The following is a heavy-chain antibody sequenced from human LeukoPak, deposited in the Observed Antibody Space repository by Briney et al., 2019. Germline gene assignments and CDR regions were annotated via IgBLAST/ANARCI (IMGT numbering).Heavy chain of an antibody. CDR3: ARRPIVGVPAGIDY. J-gene: IGHJ4*02. CDR1: GYTFADYF. D-gene: IGHD2-2*01. CDR2: INPNTCGT. V-gene: IGHV1-2*02. Sequence: ASVTVSCKASGYTFADYFIHWVRQAPGQGLEWMGLINPNTCGTNHAQKFQGRVTMTRDTSITTAYMELSRLRSDDTAVYYCARRPIVGVPAGIDYWARETWSPSPQ.